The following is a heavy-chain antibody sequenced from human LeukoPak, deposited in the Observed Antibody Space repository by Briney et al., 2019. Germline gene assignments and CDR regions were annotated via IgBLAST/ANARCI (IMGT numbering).Heavy chain of an antibody. CDR3: VRTDDSMKVFDS. CDR2: GCDSGRT. CDR1: GGSISSSSDY. J-gene: IGHJ3*02. V-gene: IGHV4-39*01. D-gene: IGHD3-22*01. Sequence: SEPLSLTCTVSGGSISSSSDYWGRIPQPPGKGLEWIGNGCDSGRTCFSPSLQSRVTISVYTAKNQFARKLRSVTAADTALYYCVRTDDSMKVFDSWGERTMVTVSS.